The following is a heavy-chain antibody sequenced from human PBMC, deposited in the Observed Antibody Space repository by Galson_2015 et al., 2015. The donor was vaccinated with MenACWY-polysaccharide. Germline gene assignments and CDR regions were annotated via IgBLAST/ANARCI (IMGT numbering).Heavy chain of an antibody. Sequence: SMRICCAASGFSFSTSWMNWVRHAPGKGLVWVSRINADGSATDYADSVRGRFTISRDNAKNTLSLEVNSLRAEDTAVYYCTKAGAKYCRGSSCYFNWFDPWGQGTLVTVSS. D-gene: IGHD2-15*01. CDR2: INADGSAT. CDR3: TKAGAKYCRGSSCYFNWFDP. V-gene: IGHV3-74*01. CDR1: GFSFSTSW. J-gene: IGHJ5*02.